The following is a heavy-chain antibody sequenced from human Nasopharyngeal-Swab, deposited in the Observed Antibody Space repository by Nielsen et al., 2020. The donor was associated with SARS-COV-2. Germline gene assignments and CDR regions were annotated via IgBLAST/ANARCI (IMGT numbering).Heavy chain of an antibody. J-gene: IGHJ6*03. V-gene: IGHV3-72*01. D-gene: IGHD4-17*01. Sequence: WIRQPPGKGLEWVGRTRDKANSYTTEYAASVKGRFTISRDDSKNSLYLQMNSLKTEDTAVYYCVLETYGSYYYYYMDVWGKGTTVTASS. CDR3: VLETYGSYYYYYMDV. CDR2: TRDKANSYTT.